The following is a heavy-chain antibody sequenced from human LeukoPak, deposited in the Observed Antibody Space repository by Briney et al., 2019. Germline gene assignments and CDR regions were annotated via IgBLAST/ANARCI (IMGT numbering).Heavy chain of an antibody. Sequence: GGSLRLSCAASGFTFRSYAISWVRQAPGKGLEWVSGISGSGNNTNYADSVKGRFTISRDNSMKAVYLQMKSLRAEDTAVYYCAKDWVVPSVMSSYHYYGVDVWGQGTTVTVSS. J-gene: IGHJ6*02. CDR2: ISGSGNNT. V-gene: IGHV3-23*01. CDR1: GFTFRSYA. D-gene: IGHD2-21*01. CDR3: AKDWVVPSVMSSYHYYGVDV.